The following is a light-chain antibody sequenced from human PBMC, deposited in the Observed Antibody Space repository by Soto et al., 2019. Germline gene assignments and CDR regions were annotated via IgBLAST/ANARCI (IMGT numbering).Light chain of an antibody. CDR3: HQYNNWFPFT. CDR2: RAS. CDR1: ESVNNK. Sequence: EVVLTQSPATLSVSPGEGATLSCRASESVNNKLGWYQQKPGQAPRLLIYRASTRATGIPARFSGSGSGTEFTLTISSLQSEDSAVYYCHQYNNWFPFTFGQGTRLEIK. J-gene: IGKJ5*01. V-gene: IGKV3-15*01.